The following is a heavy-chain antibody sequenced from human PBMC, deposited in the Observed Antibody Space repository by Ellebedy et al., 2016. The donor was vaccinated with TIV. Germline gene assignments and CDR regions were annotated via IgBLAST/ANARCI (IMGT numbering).Heavy chain of an antibody. CDR1: GFTFSSYA. Sequence: PGGSLRLSCAASGFTFSSYAMSWVRPVPGKGLEWVSAISGSGGSTYYADSVKGRFTISRDNSKNTLYLQMNSLRAEDTAVYYCAQDGIVRVVAPGENWFDPWGQGTLVTVSS. J-gene: IGHJ5*02. CDR2: ISGSGGST. V-gene: IGHV3-23*01. D-gene: IGHD2-15*01. CDR3: AQDGIVRVVAPGENWFDP.